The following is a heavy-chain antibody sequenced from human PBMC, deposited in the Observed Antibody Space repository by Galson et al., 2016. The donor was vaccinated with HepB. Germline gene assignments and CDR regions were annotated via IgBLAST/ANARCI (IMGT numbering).Heavy chain of an antibody. CDR2: IDWDDDK. CDR3: ARGTFLWFGELSYRHLNFDY. Sequence: PALVKPTQTLTLTCTFSGFSLSTRGMCVSWIRQPPGKALEWLARIDWDDDKYYNKSLKTRLSISKDTSKNQVVLTITKLAPVDTATYYCARGTFLWFGELSYRHLNFDYWGQGTLVPVSS. V-gene: IGHV2-70*11. CDR1: GFSLSTRGMC. J-gene: IGHJ4*02. D-gene: IGHD3-10*01.